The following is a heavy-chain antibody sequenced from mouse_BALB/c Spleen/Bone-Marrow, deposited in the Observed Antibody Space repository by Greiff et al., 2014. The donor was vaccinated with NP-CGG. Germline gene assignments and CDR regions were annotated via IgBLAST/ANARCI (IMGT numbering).Heavy chain of an antibody. V-gene: IGHV1-47*01. CDR3: TRGGGFAY. J-gene: IGHJ3*01. Sequence: VQLQQSGAELVKPGASVKMSCKAFGYTFTTYPIEWMKQNHGKSLEWIGNFHPYNDDTKYNEKFKGKAKLTVEKSSSTVYLEPTRLTFYCLGVYFGTRGGGFAYWGQGTLVTVSA. CDR1: GYTFTTYP. CDR2: FHPYNDDT.